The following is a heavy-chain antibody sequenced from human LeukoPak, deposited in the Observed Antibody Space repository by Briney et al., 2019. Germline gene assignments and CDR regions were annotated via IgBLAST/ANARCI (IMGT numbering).Heavy chain of an antibody. CDR1: GGSISGYY. CDR3: ARGLGNSPPGGY. J-gene: IGHJ4*02. D-gene: IGHD1-1*01. Sequence: SETLSLTCTVSGGSISGYYWSWIRQPPGKGLEWIGEINHSGSTNYNPSLKSRVTISVDTSKNQFSLKLSSVTAADTAVYYCARGLGNSPPGGYWGQGTLVTVSS. CDR2: INHSGST. V-gene: IGHV4-34*01.